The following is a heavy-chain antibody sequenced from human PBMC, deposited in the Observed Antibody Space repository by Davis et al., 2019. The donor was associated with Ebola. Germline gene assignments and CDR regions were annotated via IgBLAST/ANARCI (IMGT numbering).Heavy chain of an antibody. D-gene: IGHD1-26*01. V-gene: IGHV3-23*01. CDR3: AKQRGVGAIDYDY. Sequence: AGSLTLSCAASGFTFSTYAMGWVRQAPGKGLEWVSDISSGGGAPYYADSVKGRFTTFRDNAKNTLYLQMNSLRADDTAVYYCAKQRGVGAIDYDYWGRGTVVTVSS. J-gene: IGHJ4*02. CDR1: GFTFSTYA. CDR2: ISSGGGAP.